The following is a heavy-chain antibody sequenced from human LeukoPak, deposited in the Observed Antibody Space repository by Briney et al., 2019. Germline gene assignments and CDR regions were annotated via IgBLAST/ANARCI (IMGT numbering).Heavy chain of an antibody. CDR2: ISGYNGNT. J-gene: IGHJ4*02. CDR3: ARDLSLGRHDDGEPFDS. D-gene: IGHD4-17*01. V-gene: IGHV1-18*01. Sequence: GASVKVSCETSGYTFTNHGISWVRQAPGQGLEWMGWISGYNGNTNYVQKFRGRITMTTDTPTSTAYLQLRSLSSDDTALYYCARDLSLGRHDDGEPFDSWGQGTLVTVSS. CDR1: GYTFTNHG.